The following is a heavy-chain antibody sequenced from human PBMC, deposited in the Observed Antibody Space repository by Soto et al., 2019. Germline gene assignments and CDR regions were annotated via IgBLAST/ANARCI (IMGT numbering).Heavy chain of an antibody. CDR1: GLTFSNYA. CDR2: MSGSSSTT. D-gene: IGHD1-7*01. V-gene: IGHV3-23*01. J-gene: IGHJ4*02. CDR3: AKNQERELPRVIDF. Sequence: GGSLRLSCATSGLTFSNYAMSWVRQAPGGGLEWVSSMSGSSSTTYYADSVRGRFTISRDRSKNALYLQMSSLRAEDTALYYCAKNQERELPRVIDFWGQGTLVTVSS.